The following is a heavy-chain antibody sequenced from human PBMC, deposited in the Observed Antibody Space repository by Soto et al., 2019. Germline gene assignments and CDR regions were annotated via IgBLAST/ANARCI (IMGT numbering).Heavy chain of an antibody. D-gene: IGHD2-8*01. CDR2: ISGPNGNT. V-gene: IGHV1-18*01. CDR1: DFSSLSYG. Sequence: QVQLVQSGAEVKKPGASVKVSCKASDFSSLSYGFSWVRQAPGEGLEWMGCISGPNGNTSYALKFQGRVTMTTDTSTSTGYMELRSLRFDDTAVYYCARDRYDTTNGYRLGAAYWGQGTLVTVSS. CDR3: ARDRYDTTNGYRLGAAY. J-gene: IGHJ4*02.